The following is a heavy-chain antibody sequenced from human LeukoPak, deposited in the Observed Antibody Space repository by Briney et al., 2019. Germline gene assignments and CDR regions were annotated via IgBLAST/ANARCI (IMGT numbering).Heavy chain of an antibody. V-gene: IGHV3-48*04. D-gene: IGHD1-26*01. CDR1: GFTFSSYS. CDR2: ISSSSSTI. J-gene: IGHJ4*02. Sequence: GGSLRLSCAASGFTFSSYSMNWVRQAPGKGLEWFSFISSSSSTIYYADSVKGRFTISSDNSKNSLYLQMNSLRAEATAVYYCARDRGGRYSAIDYWGQGPLVTVSS. CDR3: ARDRGGRYSAIDY.